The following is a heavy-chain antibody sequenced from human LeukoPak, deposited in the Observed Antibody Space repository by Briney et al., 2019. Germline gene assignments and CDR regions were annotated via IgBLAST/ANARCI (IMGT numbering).Heavy chain of an antibody. Sequence: PSGTLSLTCAVSGGSISSGDYYWSWIRQPPGKGLEWIGYIYYSGSTYYNPSLKSRVTISVDTSKNQFSLKLSSVTAADTAVYYCATVSYSYGNYFDYWGQGTLVTVSS. CDR3: ATVSYSYGNYFDY. J-gene: IGHJ4*02. CDR2: IYYSGST. D-gene: IGHD5-18*01. CDR1: GGSISSGDYY. V-gene: IGHV4-30-4*01.